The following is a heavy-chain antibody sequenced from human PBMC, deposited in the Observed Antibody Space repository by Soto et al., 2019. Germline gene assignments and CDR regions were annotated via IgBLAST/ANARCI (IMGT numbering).Heavy chain of an antibody. Sequence: EVQVVESGGGLVKPGGSLRLSCNFSFSMYSMDWVRQAPGKGLEWVASISSGSAFTKDADSVKGRFTISRDNAKNSVSLQMDSLRVEDTAMYYCTRDQGGSYDSWFDPWGRGTLVTVSS. J-gene: IGHJ5*02. D-gene: IGHD1-26*01. CDR1: SFSMYS. V-gene: IGHV3-21*01. CDR3: TRDQGGSYDSWFDP. CDR2: ISSGSAFT.